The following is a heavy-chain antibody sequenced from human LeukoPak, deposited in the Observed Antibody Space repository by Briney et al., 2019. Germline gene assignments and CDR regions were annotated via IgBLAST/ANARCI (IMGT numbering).Heavy chain of an antibody. J-gene: IGHJ3*02. Sequence: KASETLSLTCAVSGYSISSGYYWGWIRPPPGKGLEWIGSIYHSGSTYYNPSPKSRVTISVDTSKNQFSLKLSSVTAADTAVYYCARVVAAADAFDIWGQGTMVTVSS. D-gene: IGHD6-25*01. V-gene: IGHV4-38-2*01. CDR1: GYSISSGYY. CDR3: ARVVAAADAFDI. CDR2: IYHSGST.